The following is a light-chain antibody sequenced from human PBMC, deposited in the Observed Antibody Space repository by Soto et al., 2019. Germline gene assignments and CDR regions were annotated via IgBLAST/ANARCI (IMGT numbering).Light chain of an antibody. Sequence: EIVLTQSPGTLSLSPGERATLSCRASQSVSSTYIAWYQQNPGRAPRLLIYGASSRATRIPDRFSGSGSGTDFTLTINRLEPEDFAVYFCQQYGRSPPFTFGQGTKVDIK. CDR1: QSVSSTY. V-gene: IGKV3-20*01. J-gene: IGKJ2*01. CDR3: QQYGRSPPFT. CDR2: GAS.